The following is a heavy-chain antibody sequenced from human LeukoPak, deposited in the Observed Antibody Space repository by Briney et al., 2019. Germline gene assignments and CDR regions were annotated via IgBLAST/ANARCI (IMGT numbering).Heavy chain of an antibody. CDR3: ARQSSIRPYDILTGYYEP. V-gene: IGHV5-10-1*01. Sequence: GASLRISCKGSGYSFTSYWISWVRQMPGKGLEWMGRIDPSDSYTNYSPSFQGHVTISADKSISTAYLQWSSLKASDTAMYYCARQSSIRPYDILTGYYEPWGQGTLVTVSS. CDR1: GYSFTSYW. J-gene: IGHJ5*02. D-gene: IGHD3-9*01. CDR2: IDPSDSYT.